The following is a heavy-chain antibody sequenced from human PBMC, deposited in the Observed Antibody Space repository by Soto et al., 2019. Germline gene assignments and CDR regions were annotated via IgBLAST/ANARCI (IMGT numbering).Heavy chain of an antibody. V-gene: IGHV3-30-3*01. CDR3: TRADLTVIVSVFDP. CDR2: ISDDGSTK. D-gene: IGHD4-17*01. Sequence: GGSLRHSCSASGFTFSSHWMSCVRQAPGKGLEWVALISDDGSTKYYADSVTGRFTISRDNSKSTLYLQMNSLSADDTAVSYCTRADLTVIVSVFDPWGQGTLVTVSS. J-gene: IGHJ5*02. CDR1: GFTFSSHW.